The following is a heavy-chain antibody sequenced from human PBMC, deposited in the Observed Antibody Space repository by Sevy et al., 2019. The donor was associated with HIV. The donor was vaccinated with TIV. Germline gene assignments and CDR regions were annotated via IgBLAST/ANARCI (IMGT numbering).Heavy chain of an antibody. D-gene: IGHD3-10*01. CDR2: IIPIFGAA. CDR3: AKALYGSGSYYNLGY. Sequence: ASVKVSCKASGGTFSSYAISWVRQAPGQGLEWMGGIIPIFGAANYAQNFQGRVTITADESTGTVYMELSSLRSEDTAVYYCAKALYGSGSYYNLGYWGQGTLVTVSS. J-gene: IGHJ4*02. V-gene: IGHV1-69*13. CDR1: GGTFSSYA.